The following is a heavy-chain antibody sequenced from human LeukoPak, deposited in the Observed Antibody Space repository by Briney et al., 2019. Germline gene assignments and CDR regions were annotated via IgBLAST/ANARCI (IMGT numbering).Heavy chain of an antibody. J-gene: IGHJ4*02. CDR1: GLTFSDYY. CDR3: TRVGYIDEGIDY. Sequence: GGSLRLSCAVSGLTFSDYYMSWTRQAPGKGLEWVANIKQDGSKKSYVDSVKGRFTISRDNAKNSLYLQMNSPRAEDTAIYYCTRVGYIDEGIDYWGQGTLVTVSS. CDR2: IKQDGSKK. D-gene: IGHD5-24*01. V-gene: IGHV3-7*04.